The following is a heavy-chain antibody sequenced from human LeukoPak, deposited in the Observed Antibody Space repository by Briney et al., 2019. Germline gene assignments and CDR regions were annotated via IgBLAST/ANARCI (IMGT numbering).Heavy chain of an antibody. V-gene: IGHV1-18*04. CDR1: GYTFTSYG. Sequence: ASVKVSCKASGYTFTSYGISWVGQAPGQALEWMGWISAYNGNTNYAQKLQGRVTMTTDTSTSTAYMELRSLRSDDTAVYYCARDSLTPLLWFETAVDYWGQGTLVTVSS. CDR3: ARDSLTPLLWFETAVDY. CDR2: ISAYNGNT. J-gene: IGHJ4*02. D-gene: IGHD3-10*01.